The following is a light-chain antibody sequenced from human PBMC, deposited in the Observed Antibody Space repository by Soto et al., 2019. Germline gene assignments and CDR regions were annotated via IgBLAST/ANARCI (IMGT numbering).Light chain of an antibody. CDR3: QQYGSAPRT. Sequence: EIVLTQSPGTLSLSPGERAILSCRASQSVSRDSLAWYRQKPGQAPRLLAYDASSRHTGIPARFSGSGSGTDFTLTISRLQPEDFAVYYCQQYGSAPRTFGQGTKVEIK. J-gene: IGKJ1*01. CDR1: QSVSRDS. V-gene: IGKV3-20*01. CDR2: DAS.